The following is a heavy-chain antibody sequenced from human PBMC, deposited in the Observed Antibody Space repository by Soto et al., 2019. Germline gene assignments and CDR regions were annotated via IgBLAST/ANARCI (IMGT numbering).Heavy chain of an antibody. V-gene: IGHV1-3*05. J-gene: IGHJ4*02. D-gene: IGHD2-21*02. Sequence: QVQLVQSGAEEKKPGASVKVSCKASGYTFTSYAMHWVRQAPGQRLEWMGWINAGNGNTKYSQKFQGRVSNTRDTSANPAYMELTSLRSEHPAVYYCASSFVVVTDFACWGQGTLVTVSS. CDR3: ASSFVVVTDFAC. CDR1: GYTFTSYA. CDR2: INAGNGNT.